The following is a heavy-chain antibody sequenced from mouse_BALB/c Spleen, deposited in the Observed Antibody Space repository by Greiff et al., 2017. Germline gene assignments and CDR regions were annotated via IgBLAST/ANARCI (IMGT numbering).Heavy chain of an antibody. CDR2: ISNGGGST. J-gene: IGHJ2*01. Sequence: EVKVVESGGGLVQPGGSLKLSCAASGFTFSSYTMSWVRQTPEKRLEWVAYISNGGGSTYYPDTVKGRFTISRDNAKNTLYLQMSSLKSEDTAMYYCARQNYFDYWGQGTTLTVSS. V-gene: IGHV5-12-2*01. CDR3: ARQNYFDY. CDR1: GFTFSSYT.